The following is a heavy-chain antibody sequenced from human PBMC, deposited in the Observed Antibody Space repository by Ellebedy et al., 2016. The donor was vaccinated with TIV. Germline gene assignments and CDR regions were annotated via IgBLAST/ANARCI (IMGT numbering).Heavy chain of an antibody. CDR3: ARKYYYDSSAFYY. Sequence: MPSETLSLTCGVSGASISTTKWWRWVCQPPGKGLEWIGDINHSGSTNYNPSFKSRVSISVDTSKNQFSLKLSSVTAADTAVYYCARKYYYDSSAFYYWGQGTLVTVSS. CDR2: INHSGST. CDR1: GASISTTKW. V-gene: IGHV4-4*02. J-gene: IGHJ4*02. D-gene: IGHD3-22*01.